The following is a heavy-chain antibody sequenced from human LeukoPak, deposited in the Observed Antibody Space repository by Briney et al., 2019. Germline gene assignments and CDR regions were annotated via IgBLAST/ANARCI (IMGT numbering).Heavy chain of an antibody. CDR1: GFTFSSYG. D-gene: IGHD4-11*01. V-gene: IGHV3-30*02. J-gene: IGHJ6*03. CDR3: AKRAFKGATRVYYYMDV. Sequence: GGSLRLSCAAPGFTFSSYGMHWVRQAPGKGLEWVAFIRYEGSNKYYADSVKGRFTISRDNSKNTLYLQMNSLRAEDTAVYYCAKRAFKGATRVYYYMDVWGKGTTVTVSS. CDR2: IRYEGSNK.